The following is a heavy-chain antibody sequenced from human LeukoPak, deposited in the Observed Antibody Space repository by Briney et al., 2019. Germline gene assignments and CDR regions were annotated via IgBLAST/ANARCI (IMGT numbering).Heavy chain of an antibody. J-gene: IGHJ5*02. CDR2: ISYDGSNK. Sequence: TGGSLRLSCAASGFTFSSYAMHWARQAPGKGLEWVAIISYDGSNKYYAESVKGRFTISRDNSKNTLYLQMNSLRAEDTAVYYCATGDKELLFKRRKGGFDPWGQGTLVTVSS. D-gene: IGHD2-2*01. CDR1: GFTFSSYA. V-gene: IGHV3-30*04. CDR3: ATGDKELLFKRRKGGFDP.